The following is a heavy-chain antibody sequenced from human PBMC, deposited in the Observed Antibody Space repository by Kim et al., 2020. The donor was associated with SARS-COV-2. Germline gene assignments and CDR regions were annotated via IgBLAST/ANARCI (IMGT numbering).Heavy chain of an antibody. J-gene: IGHJ4*02. CDR1: GFTFSSYG. Sequence: GGSLRLSCAASGFTFSSYGMHWVRQAPGKGLEWVVVIWYDGSNKYYADSVKGRFTISRDNSKNTLYLQMNSLRAEDTAVYYCAKEASGAYIDYWGQGTLVTVSS. D-gene: IGHD3-16*01. CDR3: AKEASGAYIDY. V-gene: IGHV3-33*06. CDR2: IWYDGSNK.